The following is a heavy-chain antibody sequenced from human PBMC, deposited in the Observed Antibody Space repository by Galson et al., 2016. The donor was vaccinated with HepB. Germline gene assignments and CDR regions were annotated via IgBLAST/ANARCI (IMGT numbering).Heavy chain of an antibody. CDR3: ARGVGFYSYYLFDY. CDR2: IYYPVRN. CDR1: GAYISVGDHY. V-gene: IGHV4-30-4*01. Sequence: LSLTCPVSGAYISVGDHYWSWIRQSPGKGLLGIGYIYYPVRNDYNPSLKSRVNIFVDSSKNQFSLNLTSVTAADTAVYYCARGVGFYSYYLFDYWGPGTLVAVSS. D-gene: IGHD4-11*01. J-gene: IGHJ4*02.